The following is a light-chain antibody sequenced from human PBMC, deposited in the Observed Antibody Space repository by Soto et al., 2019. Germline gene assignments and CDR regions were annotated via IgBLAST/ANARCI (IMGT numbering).Light chain of an antibody. Sequence: EIVLTQSPGTLSLSPGERATLSCRASQTVRGNYLAWFQQRPGQPPRLLIYLASTSAAGVPDRFSGSGSGTEFSLTINRLEAEDFAVYYCHHYGPAPWTFGQGTKVEIK. J-gene: IGKJ1*01. CDR3: HHYGPAPWT. V-gene: IGKV3-20*01. CDR1: QTVRGNY. CDR2: LAS.